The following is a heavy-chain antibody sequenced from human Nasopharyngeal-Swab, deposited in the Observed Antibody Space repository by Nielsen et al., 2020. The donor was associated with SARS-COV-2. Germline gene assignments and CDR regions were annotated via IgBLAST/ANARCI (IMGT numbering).Heavy chain of an antibody. J-gene: IGHJ3*02. CDR2: ISSSRSYI. D-gene: IGHD5-18*01. Sequence: GESLKISCAASGFSFSDSYMGWIRQAPGKGLEWVSFISSSRSYIYYADSVKGRFTISRDNAKNSLYLQMNSLRAEDTAVYYCASTRGYSSNDAFDIWGQGTMVTVSS. CDR3: ASTRGYSSNDAFDI. CDR1: GFSFSDSY. V-gene: IGHV3-11*06.